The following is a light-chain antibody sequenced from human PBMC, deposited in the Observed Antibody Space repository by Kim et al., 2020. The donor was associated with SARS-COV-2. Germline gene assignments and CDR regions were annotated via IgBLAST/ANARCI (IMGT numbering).Light chain of an antibody. CDR3: HLWDRNTAV. CDR2: RDR. J-gene: IGLJ3*02. Sequence: SYELTQPLSESVALGQTARITCGGSSSGGKSVHWYHQKPGQAPDLVIYRDRNRPTGNPERLSGSYSWHTATRTISMAQAGDEADLYCHLWDRNTAVFGG. V-gene: IGLV3-9*01. CDR1: SSGGKS.